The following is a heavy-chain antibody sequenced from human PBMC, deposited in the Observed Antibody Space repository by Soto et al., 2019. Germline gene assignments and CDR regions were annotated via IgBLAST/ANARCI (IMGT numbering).Heavy chain of an antibody. V-gene: IGHV3-30*03. J-gene: IGHJ4*02. CDR3: ARSRTGYYYFDY. Sequence: PGGPLRSYCTAAGLTVRSDGRHWLRQAPGKGLEWVAVISYDGSNKYYADSVKGRFTISRDNSKNTLYLQMNSLRAEDTAVYYCARSRTGYYYFDYWGQGTPVTVSS. CDR1: GLTVRSDG. CDR2: ISYDGSNK. D-gene: IGHD3-9*01.